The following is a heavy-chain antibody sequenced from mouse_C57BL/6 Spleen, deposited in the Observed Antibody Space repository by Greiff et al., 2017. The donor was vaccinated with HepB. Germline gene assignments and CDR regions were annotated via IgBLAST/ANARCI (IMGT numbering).Heavy chain of an antibody. CDR2: ISSGSSTI. V-gene: IGHV5-17*01. Sequence: DVKLVESGGGLVKPGGSLKLSCAASGFTFSDYGMHWVRQAPEKGLEWVAYISSGSSTIYYADTVKGRFTISRDNAKNTLFLQMTSLRSEDTAMYYCAKGTAQATDYAMDYWGQGTSVTVSS. D-gene: IGHD3-2*02. CDR3: AKGTAQATDYAMDY. CDR1: GFTFSDYG. J-gene: IGHJ4*01.